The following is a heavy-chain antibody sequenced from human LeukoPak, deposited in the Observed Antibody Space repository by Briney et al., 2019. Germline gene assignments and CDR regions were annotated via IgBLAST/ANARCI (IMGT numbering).Heavy chain of an antibody. D-gene: IGHD3-3*01. J-gene: IGHJ4*02. CDR2: ISSSSSYI. CDR3: ARDARYYDFWSGYYQHFDY. CDR1: GFTFSSYS. V-gene: IGHV3-21*01. Sequence: GGSLRLSCAASGFTFSSYSMNWVRQAPGKGLEWVSSISSSSSYIYYADSVKGRFTISRDNAKNSLYLQMNSLRADDTAVYYCARDARYYDFWSGYYQHFDYWGQGTLVTVSS.